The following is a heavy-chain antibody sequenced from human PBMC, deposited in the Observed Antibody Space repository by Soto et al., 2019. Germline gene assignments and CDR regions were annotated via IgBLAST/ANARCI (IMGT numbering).Heavy chain of an antibody. CDR2: ISGNGRII. Sequence: PGGSLRLSCATSGFIFSDYYMHWIRQATGKGLEWISYISGNGRIIQYADSAKGRFTISRDNAQNSLYLQMNSLRAEDTALYFCAGDFDADSRTVLDCWGQGTWVTVSP. CDR1: GFIFSDYY. CDR3: AGDFDADSRTVLDC. V-gene: IGHV3-11*01. D-gene: IGHD4-17*01. J-gene: IGHJ4*02.